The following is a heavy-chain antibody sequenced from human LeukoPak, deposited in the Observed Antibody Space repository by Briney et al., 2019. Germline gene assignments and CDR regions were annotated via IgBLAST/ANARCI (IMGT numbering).Heavy chain of an antibody. CDR2: ITTSGSI. V-gene: IGHV3-23*01. CDR3: ANGRWLQWGDY. Sequence: GGSLRLSCAASGFTFSSYAMTWVRQAPGKGLEWVSSITTSGSIYYADSVKGRFTISRDNSKTTLYLQMNSLRAEDTAVYYCANGRWLQWGDYWGQGTLVTVSS. CDR1: GFTFSSYA. J-gene: IGHJ4*02. D-gene: IGHD5-18*01.